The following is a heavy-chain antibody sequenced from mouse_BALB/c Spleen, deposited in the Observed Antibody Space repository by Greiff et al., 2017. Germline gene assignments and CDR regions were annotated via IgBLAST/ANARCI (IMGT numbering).Heavy chain of an antibody. CDR1: GFTFTDYY. Sequence: EVHLVESGGGLVQPGGSLRLSCATSGFTFTDYYMSWVRQPPGKALEWLGFIRNKANGYTTEYSASVKGRFTISRDNSQSILYLQMNTLRAEDSATYYCARAKTMDYWGQGTSVTVSS. CDR2: IRNKANGYTT. V-gene: IGHV7-3*02. CDR3: ARAKTMDY. J-gene: IGHJ4*01.